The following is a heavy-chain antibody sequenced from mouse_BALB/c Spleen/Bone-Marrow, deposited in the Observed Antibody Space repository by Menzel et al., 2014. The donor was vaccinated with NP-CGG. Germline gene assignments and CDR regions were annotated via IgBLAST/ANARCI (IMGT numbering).Heavy chain of an antibody. V-gene: IGHV5-6*01. Sequence: VKAVVSGGDLVQPGGSLKLSCAASGFTFSNYGMSWVRQTHDKRLERSATISSDISYTYYPDSVKGRFSISRDNAKNTLCLQMSSLKTEYTAMYYCARHGRDSYAMDYWGQGTAVTGSA. CDR2: ISSDISYT. CDR1: GFTFSNYG. J-gene: IGHJ4*01. CDR3: ARHGRDSYAMDY.